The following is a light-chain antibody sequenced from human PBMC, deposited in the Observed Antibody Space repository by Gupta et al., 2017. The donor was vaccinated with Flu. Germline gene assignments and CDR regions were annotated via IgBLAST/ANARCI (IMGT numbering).Light chain of an antibody. CDR2: DAS. J-gene: IGKJ4*01. CDR3: QQYDNLPPLT. CDR1: QDISNY. V-gene: IGKV1-33*01. Sequence: DIQMTQSPSSLSASVGDRVTITCQASQDISNYLNWYQQKPGKAPKLLIYDASNLETGVPSRFSASGSGTDFTFTISSLQPEDIATYYCQQYDNLPPLTFGGATKVQIK.